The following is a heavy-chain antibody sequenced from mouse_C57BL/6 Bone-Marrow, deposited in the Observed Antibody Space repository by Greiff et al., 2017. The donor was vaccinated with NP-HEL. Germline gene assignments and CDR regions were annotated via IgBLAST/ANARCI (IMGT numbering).Heavy chain of an antibody. CDR2: ISSGSSTI. J-gene: IGHJ1*03. D-gene: IGHD1-1*01. V-gene: IGHV5-17*01. CDR1: GFTFSDYG. Sequence: VQLKESGGGLVKPGGSLTLSCAASGFTFSDYGMHWVRQAPEKGLEWVAYISSGSSTIYYADTVKGRFTISRDNAKNTLFLQMTSLRSEDTAMYYCARENFVTTVVAHYWYFDVWGTGTTVTVSS. CDR3: ARENFVTTVVAHYWYFDV.